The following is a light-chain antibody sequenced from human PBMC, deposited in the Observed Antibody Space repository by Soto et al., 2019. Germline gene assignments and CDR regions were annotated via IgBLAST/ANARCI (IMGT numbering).Light chain of an antibody. V-gene: IGKV3-15*01. CDR2: GAS. Sequence: EIVWTQSPGTLSLSPGEGAARACRASQSVNSNVAWHQQKPGQAPRLLIYGASTRATGIPARFSGSGSGTEFTLTISSLQSEDFAVYYCQQYDNWPPWTFGQGTKV. CDR1: QSVNSN. CDR3: QQYDNWPPWT. J-gene: IGKJ1*01.